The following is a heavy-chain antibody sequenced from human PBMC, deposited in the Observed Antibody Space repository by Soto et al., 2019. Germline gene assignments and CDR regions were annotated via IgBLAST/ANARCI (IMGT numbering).Heavy chain of an antibody. CDR1: GYIFTSYG. CDR2: MSPYNGNT. V-gene: IGHV1-18*01. Sequence: ASVKVSCKTSGYIFTSYGMSWVRQAPGQGLEWMGWMSPYNGNTHYAQNFQGRVTMTADTSTSTAYMELRSLRFDDAAVYYCARRGGEWLSYYFDYWGQGSPVTVSS. CDR3: ARRGGEWLSYYFDY. D-gene: IGHD3-3*01. J-gene: IGHJ4*02.